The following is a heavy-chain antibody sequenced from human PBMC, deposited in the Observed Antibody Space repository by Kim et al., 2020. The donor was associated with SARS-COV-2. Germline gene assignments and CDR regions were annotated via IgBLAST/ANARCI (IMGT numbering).Heavy chain of an antibody. D-gene: IGHD3-22*01. CDR3: ARVTYYDSSGYYSDY. V-gene: IGHV1-69*01. J-gene: IGHJ4*02. Sequence: AQKFQVRVTITADESTSTAYMELSSLRSEDTAVYYCARVTYYDSSGYYSDYWGQGTLVTVSS.